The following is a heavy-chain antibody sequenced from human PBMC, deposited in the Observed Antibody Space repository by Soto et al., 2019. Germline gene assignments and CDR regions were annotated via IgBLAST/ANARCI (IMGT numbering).Heavy chain of an antibody. Sequence: GGSLRLSCAASGFTFSSYWMHWVRQAPGKGLVWVSRINSDGSSTSYADSVKGRFTISRDNAKNTLYLQMNRLRAEDTAVYYCARVGYGDYYFDYWGQGTLVTVSS. CDR3: ARVGYGDYYFDY. CDR1: GFTFSSYW. V-gene: IGHV3-74*01. CDR2: INSDGSST. D-gene: IGHD4-17*01. J-gene: IGHJ4*02.